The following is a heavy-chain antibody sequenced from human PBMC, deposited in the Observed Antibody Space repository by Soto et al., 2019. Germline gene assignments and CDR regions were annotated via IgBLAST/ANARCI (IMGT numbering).Heavy chain of an antibody. CDR3: ARTNCSSTSCYTPDYYGMDV. CDR1: GFTFSSYG. CDR2: IWYDGSNK. Sequence: SLRLSCAASGFTFSSYGMHWVRQAPGKGLEWVAVIWYDGSNKYYADSVKGRFTISRDNSKNTLYLQMNSLRAEDTAVYYCARTNCSSTSCYTPDYYGMDVWGQGTTVTVSS. V-gene: IGHV3-33*01. J-gene: IGHJ6*02. D-gene: IGHD2-2*02.